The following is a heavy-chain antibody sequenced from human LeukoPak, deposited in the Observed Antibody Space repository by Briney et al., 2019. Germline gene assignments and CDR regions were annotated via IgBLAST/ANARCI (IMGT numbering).Heavy chain of an antibody. CDR1: GGSISSSSYY. Sequence: SETLSLTCTVSGGSISSSSYYWGWIRQPPGKGLEWIGSIYYSGSTYYNPSLKSRVTISVDTSKNQFSLQLSSVTAADTAVYYCARGVTSDYYYYYMDVWGKGTTVTVSS. J-gene: IGHJ6*03. V-gene: IGHV4-39*07. CDR2: IYYSGST. D-gene: IGHD4-17*01. CDR3: ARGVTSDYYYYYMDV.